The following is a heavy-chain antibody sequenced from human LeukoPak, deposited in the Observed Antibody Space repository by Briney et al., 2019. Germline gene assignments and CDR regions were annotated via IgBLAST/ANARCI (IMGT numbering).Heavy chain of an antibody. V-gene: IGHV3-23*01. CDR2: ISGSGGST. CDR3: AKDYCGGDCYSYY. D-gene: IGHD2-21*02. J-gene: IGHJ4*02. CDR1: GFTFSSYG. Sequence: GGTLRLSCAASGFTFSSYGMSWVRQAPGKGLERVSAISGSGGSTYYADSVKGRFTISRDNSKNTLYLQMNSLRAEDTAVYYCAKDYCGGDCYSYYWGQGTLVTVSS.